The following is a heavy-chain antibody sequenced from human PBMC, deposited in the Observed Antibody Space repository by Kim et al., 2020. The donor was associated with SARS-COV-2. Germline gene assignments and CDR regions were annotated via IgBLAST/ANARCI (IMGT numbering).Heavy chain of an antibody. D-gene: IGHD4-17*01. J-gene: IGHJ4*02. Sequence: YADSVKGRFTISRDNAKNSLYLQMNSLRAEDTAVYYCARDGPAYGELLNWGQGTLVTVSS. V-gene: IGHV3-48*03. CDR3: ARDGPAYGELLN.